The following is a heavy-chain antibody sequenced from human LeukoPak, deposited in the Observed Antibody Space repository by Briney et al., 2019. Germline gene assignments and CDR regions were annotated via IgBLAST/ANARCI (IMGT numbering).Heavy chain of an antibody. Sequence: SETLSLTCTVSAGSISSYYWSWIRQPPGKGLEWIGYIYFSGSTNSNPSLKSRVTISVDTSKNQFSLKLSSVTAADTAVYYCARMFGGYCSGGSCYKAFDIWGQGTMVTVSS. V-gene: IGHV4-59*01. CDR3: ARMFGGYCSGGSCYKAFDI. J-gene: IGHJ3*02. D-gene: IGHD2-15*01. CDR1: AGSISSYY. CDR2: IYFSGST.